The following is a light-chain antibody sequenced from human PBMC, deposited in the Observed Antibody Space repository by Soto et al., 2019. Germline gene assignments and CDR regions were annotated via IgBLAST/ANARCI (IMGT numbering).Light chain of an antibody. CDR3: QQYNSHSSYT. J-gene: IGKJ2*01. CDR1: QSISSW. Sequence: DIQMTQSPSTLSASVGDRVTITCRASQSISSWLALYQQKPGKAPKLLIYKASSLGSGVPSRFSGSGSGTEFTLTISSLQAEDFAIYYCQQYNSHSSYTFGQGTKLEIK. CDR2: KAS. V-gene: IGKV1-5*03.